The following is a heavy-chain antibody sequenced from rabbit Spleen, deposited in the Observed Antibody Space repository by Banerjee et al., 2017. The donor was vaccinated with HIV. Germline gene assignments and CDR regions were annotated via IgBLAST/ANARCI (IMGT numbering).Heavy chain of an antibody. CDR1: GFSFSNIYY. CDR3: ARDTSSSFSSYGMDL. D-gene: IGHD1-1*01. CDR2: IATSSGSI. V-gene: IGHV1S45*01. J-gene: IGHJ6*01. Sequence: QEQLEESGGGLVQPEGSLTLTCTASGFSFSNIYYMCWVRQAPGKGLEWIACIATSSGSIWYAGWAKGRFTISKPSSTTVTLQMTRLTAADTATYFCARDTSSSFSSYGMDLWGPGTLVTVS.